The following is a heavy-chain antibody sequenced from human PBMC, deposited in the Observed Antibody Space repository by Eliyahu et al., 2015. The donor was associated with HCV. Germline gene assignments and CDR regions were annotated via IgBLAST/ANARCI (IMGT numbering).Heavy chain of an antibody. Sequence: EVQLVESGGGLVKPGGSLRLSCAATGFTFSSYAMNWVRQAPGKGLDWVSSISSSGNYIYYADSVRGRFTISRDNADNSVFLQMNSLRAEDTAVYYCARSDGIDYWVQGTLVTVSS. CDR1: GFTFSSYA. V-gene: IGHV3-21*01. J-gene: IGHJ4*02. CDR2: ISSSGNYI. CDR3: ARSDGIDY.